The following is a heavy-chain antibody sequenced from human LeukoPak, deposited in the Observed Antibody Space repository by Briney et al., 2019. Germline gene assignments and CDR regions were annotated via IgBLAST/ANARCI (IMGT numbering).Heavy chain of an antibody. CDR2: IGGPGTDT. CDR1: GFTFSEFA. D-gene: IGHD3-3*02. CDR3: AKDYFSRNGVFDAFDL. Sequence: GGSLRLSCVASGFTFSEFAMSCVRQAPGAGPEWVSAIGGPGTDTYYADSVKGRFTVSRDNSENTMYLQMSGLRAEDTAIYYCAKDYFSRNGVFDAFDLWGHGTTVTVS. J-gene: IGHJ3*01. V-gene: IGHV3-23*01.